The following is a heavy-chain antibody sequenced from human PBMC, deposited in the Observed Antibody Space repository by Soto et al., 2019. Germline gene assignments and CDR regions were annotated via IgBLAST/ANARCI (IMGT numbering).Heavy chain of an antibody. CDR1: GFTFDDYA. V-gene: IGHV3-9*01. CDR3: XXXXXXXXLQXGFDP. J-gene: IGHJ5*02. Sequence: EVQLVESGGGLVQPGRSLRLSCAASGFTFDDYAMHWVRQAPGKGLEWVSGISWNSGSIGYADSVKGRFTISRDNAKNSXXXXXXXXXXXXXXXXXXXXXXXXXXLQXGFDPWGQGTLVTVSS. CDR2: ISWNSGSI.